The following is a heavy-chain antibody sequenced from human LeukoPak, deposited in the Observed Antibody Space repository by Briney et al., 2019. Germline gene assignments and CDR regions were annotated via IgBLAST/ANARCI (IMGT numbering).Heavy chain of an antibody. CDR2: INPKSGGT. D-gene: IGHD4/OR15-4a*01. J-gene: IGHJ4*02. Sequence: ASVKVSCKASGYTFTGYYIHWVRQAPGQGLEWMGRINPKSGGTNFAQRFQGRVTITRDTSITTSYMELTSLRSDDTAVYYCATTFDYGDFYWGQGTLVTVSS. CDR3: ATTFDYGDFY. CDR1: GYTFTGYY. V-gene: IGHV1-2*06.